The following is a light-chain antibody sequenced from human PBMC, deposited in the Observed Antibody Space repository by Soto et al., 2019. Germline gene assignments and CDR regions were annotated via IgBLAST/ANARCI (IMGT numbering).Light chain of an antibody. CDR2: GAS. Sequence: EIVLTQSPGTLSLSPGERATLSCRASQSVSSSYLAWYQQKPGQAPRLLIYGASSRATGIPDRFSGSGSGTDFTLTINRLEPEDFAVYYCQQYHNTPITFGQGTRLDIK. J-gene: IGKJ5*01. CDR3: QQYHNTPIT. V-gene: IGKV3-20*01. CDR1: QSVSSSY.